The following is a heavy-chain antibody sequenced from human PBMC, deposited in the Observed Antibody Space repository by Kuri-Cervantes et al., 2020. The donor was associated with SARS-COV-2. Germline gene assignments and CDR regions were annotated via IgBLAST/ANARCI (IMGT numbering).Heavy chain of an antibody. D-gene: IGHD3-22*01. CDR3: ARGRYDFDY. Sequence: GESLKISCAASGFTFRSSGMHWVRQAPGKGLEWVALLSNDGAHEYYADSVKGRFTISRDNAKNTLYLQMNSLRAEDTAVYYCARGRYDFDYWGQGTLVTVSS. J-gene: IGHJ4*02. CDR2: LSNDGAHE. CDR1: GFTFRSSG. V-gene: IGHV3-30*03.